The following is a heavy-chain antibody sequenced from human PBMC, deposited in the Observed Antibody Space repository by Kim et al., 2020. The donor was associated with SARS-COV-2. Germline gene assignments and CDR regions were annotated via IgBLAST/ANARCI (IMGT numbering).Heavy chain of an antibody. CDR2: ISAYNGNT. Sequence: ASVKVSCKASGYTFTSYGISWVRQAPGQGLEWMGWISAYNGNTNYAQKLQGRVTMTTDTSTSTAYMELRSLRSDDTAVYYCARDSQICSSTSCSPFDYWGQGTLVTVSS. CDR3: ARDSQICSSTSCSPFDY. D-gene: IGHD2-2*01. V-gene: IGHV1-18*04. CDR1: GYTFTSYG. J-gene: IGHJ4*02.